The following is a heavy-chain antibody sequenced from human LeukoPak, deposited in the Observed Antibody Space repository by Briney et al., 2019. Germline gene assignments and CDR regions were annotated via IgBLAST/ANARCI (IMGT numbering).Heavy chain of an antibody. D-gene: IGHD3-22*01. CDR1: GGSISSGGYY. J-gene: IGHJ2*01. V-gene: IGHV4-31*02. Sequence: HPSETLSLTRTVSGGSISSGGYYWSWIRQHPGKGLEWIGYISYSGNTYYNPSLKSRLAISVDTSKNQFSLKLSSVTAADTAVYFCARENYFARSGHTLRYFDLWGRGPLVTVSS. CDR2: ISYSGNT. CDR3: ARENYFARSGHTLRYFDL.